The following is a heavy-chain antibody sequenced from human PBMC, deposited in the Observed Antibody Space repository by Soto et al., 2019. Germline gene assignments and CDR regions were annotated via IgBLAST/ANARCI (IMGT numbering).Heavy chain of an antibody. J-gene: IGHJ6*02. CDR1: GYTFTGYY. CDR2: INPNSGDT. CDR3: AKGGAIVAAGTRVYLYNSMDV. D-gene: IGHD1-26*01. V-gene: IGHV1-2*02. Sequence: QVQLVQSGTEVKRPGDSVKVSCKASGYTFTGYYVHWVRQAPGQGLEWMGWINPNSGDTYLAQRFQGRVTMNRDTSIGTAYMELRGLTSDDTAEYYCAKGGAIVAAGTRVYLYNSMDVWGQGNTVTGSS.